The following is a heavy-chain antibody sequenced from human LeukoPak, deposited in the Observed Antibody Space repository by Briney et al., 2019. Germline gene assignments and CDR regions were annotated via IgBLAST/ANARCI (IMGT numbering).Heavy chain of an antibody. V-gene: IGHV4-59*01. Sequence: SETLSLTCTVSGGSISSYYWNWIRQPPGKALEWIGYIYYSGSTNYNPSLKSRVTISVDTSKNQFSLKLRSVTAADTAVYYCARGCSSTSCDPYYYYAMDVWGQGTTVTVSS. D-gene: IGHD2-2*01. CDR1: GGSISSYY. CDR3: ARGCSSTSCDPYYYYAMDV. J-gene: IGHJ6*02. CDR2: IYYSGST.